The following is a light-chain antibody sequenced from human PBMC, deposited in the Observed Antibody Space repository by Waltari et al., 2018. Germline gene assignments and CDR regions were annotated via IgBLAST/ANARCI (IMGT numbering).Light chain of an antibody. CDR3: QQSYRTPLT. CDR1: QSINSY. V-gene: IGKV1-39*01. CDR2: AAS. J-gene: IGKJ4*01. Sequence: DIQMTQSPSSLSASLGDRVTITCRASQSINSYLNWYQQKPGKAPKVLIFAASSLQSGVPSRFSGSGSGTDFTLTISSLQPEDFATYSCQQSYRTPLTFGGWTKVEIK.